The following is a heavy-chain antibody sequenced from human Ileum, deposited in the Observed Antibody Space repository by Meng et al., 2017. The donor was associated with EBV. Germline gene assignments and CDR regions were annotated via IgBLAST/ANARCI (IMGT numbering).Heavy chain of an antibody. V-gene: IGHV3-74*01. CDR3: SRDLAGSDDD. CDR2: TNEDGRIT. J-gene: IGHJ4*02. Sequence: EVLPVESGGALVQPGGSLRLSCAASGFTFSSYWMHWVRQAPGQGLVWVSRTNEDGRITNYADSVKGRFTISRDNTKNTLYLQMNSLRAEDTAVYFCSRDLAGSDDDWGQGTLVTVSS. CDR1: GFTFSSYW. D-gene: IGHD6-25*01.